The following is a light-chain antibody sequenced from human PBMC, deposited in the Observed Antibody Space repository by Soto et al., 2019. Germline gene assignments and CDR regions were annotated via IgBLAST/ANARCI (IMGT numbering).Light chain of an antibody. J-gene: IGLJ1*01. Sequence: QSVLTQPPSVSVAPGHEVTISCSGSSSNIGTYYVSWYQQLPGTAPKLLIYDNNKRPSGIPDRFSGSKSGASATLGIAGLQTGDEADYYCGTWDSSLIVYVFGTGTKVTVL. V-gene: IGLV1-51*01. CDR3: GTWDSSLIVYV. CDR2: DNN. CDR1: SSNIGTYY.